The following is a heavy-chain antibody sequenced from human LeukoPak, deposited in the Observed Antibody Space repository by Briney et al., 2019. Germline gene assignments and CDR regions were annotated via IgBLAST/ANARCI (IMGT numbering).Heavy chain of an antibody. CDR2: IISSGSTI. CDR1: GFTFSDYY. Sequence: PGGSLRLSCAASGFTFSDYYMSWIRQAPGKGLEWVSYIISSGSTIYYADSVKGRFTISRDNAKNSLYLQMNSLRAEDTAVYYCASRTQYCSGGSCSDYWGQGTLVTVSS. D-gene: IGHD2-15*01. J-gene: IGHJ4*02. V-gene: IGHV3-11*01. CDR3: ASRTQYCSGGSCSDY.